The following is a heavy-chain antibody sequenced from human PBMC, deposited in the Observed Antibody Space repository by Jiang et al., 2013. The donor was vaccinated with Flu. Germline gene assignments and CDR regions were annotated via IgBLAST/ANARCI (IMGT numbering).Heavy chain of an antibody. CDR3: AREEDYYDSSGCWYFDL. D-gene: IGHD3-22*01. V-gene: IGHV4-61*02. CDR1: GGSISSGSYY. Sequence: PGLVKPSQTLSLTCTVSGGSISSGSYYWSWIRQPAGKGLEWIGRIYTSGSTNYNPSLKSRVTISVDTSKNQFSLKLSSVTAADTAVYYCAREEDYYDSSGCWYFDLWGRGTLVTVSS. CDR2: IYTSGST. J-gene: IGHJ2*01.